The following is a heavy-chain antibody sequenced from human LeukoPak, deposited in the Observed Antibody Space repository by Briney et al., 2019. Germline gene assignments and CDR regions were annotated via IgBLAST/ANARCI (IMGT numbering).Heavy chain of an antibody. D-gene: IGHD3-22*01. CDR2: INPNSGGT. V-gene: IGHV1-2*02. J-gene: IGHJ4*02. Sequence: ASVKVSCKASGYTFTGYYMHWVRQAPGQGLEWMGWINPNSGGTNYAQKFQGRVTMTRDTSISTAYMGLSRLRSDDTAVYYCARADSSGYYNDYWGQGTLVTVSS. CDR1: GYTFTGYY. CDR3: ARADSSGYYNDY.